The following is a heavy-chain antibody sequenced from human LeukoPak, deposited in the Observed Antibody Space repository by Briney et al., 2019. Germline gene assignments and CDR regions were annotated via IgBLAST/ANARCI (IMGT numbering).Heavy chain of an antibody. CDR1: GFTFSSYA. Sequence: PGGSLRLSRAASGFTFSSYAMSWVRQAPGKGLEWVSAISGSGGSTYYADSVKGRFTISRDNSKNTLYLQMSSLRAEDTAVYYCAKEGYSSGWYPAFDYWGQGTLVTVSS. J-gene: IGHJ4*02. CDR2: ISGSGGST. CDR3: AKEGYSSGWYPAFDY. D-gene: IGHD6-19*01. V-gene: IGHV3-23*01.